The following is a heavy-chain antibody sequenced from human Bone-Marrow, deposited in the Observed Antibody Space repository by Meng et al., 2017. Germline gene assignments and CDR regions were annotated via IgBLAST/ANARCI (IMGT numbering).Heavy chain of an antibody. J-gene: IGHJ5*02. Sequence: QVQLQQWGAGLLKPSETLSLTCAVYGGSFSGYYWSWIRQPPGKGLERIGEINHSGSTNYNPSLKSRVTISVDTSKNQFSLKLSSVTAADTAVYYCAKARLWGDNWFDPWGQGTLVTVSS. CDR2: INHSGST. D-gene: IGHD3-16*01. V-gene: IGHV4-34*01. CDR3: AKARLWGDNWFDP. CDR1: GGSFSGYY.